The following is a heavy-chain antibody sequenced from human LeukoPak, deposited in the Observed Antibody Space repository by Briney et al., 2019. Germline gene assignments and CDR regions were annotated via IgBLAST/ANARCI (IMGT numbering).Heavy chain of an antibody. V-gene: IGHV3-48*01. CDR1: GFTFSSYS. CDR3: ARDTGDYYDSSGYTDY. D-gene: IGHD3-22*01. CDR2: ISSSSSTI. Sequence: GGSLRLSCAASGFTFSSYSMNWVRQAPGKGLEWVSYISSSSSTIYYADSVKGRFTISRDNAKNSLYLQMNSLRAEDTAVYYCARDTGDYYDSSGYTDYWGQGTLVTVSS. J-gene: IGHJ4*02.